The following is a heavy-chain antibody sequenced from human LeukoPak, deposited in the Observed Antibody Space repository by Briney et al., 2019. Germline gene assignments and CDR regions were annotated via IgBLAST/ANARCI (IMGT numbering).Heavy chain of an antibody. Sequence: QPGGSLRLSCAASGFTFSSYWMHWVRQASGKGLVWVSRINTDGSSTSYADSVKGRFTISRDNAKNTLYLQMNRLRAEDTALYYCAKDISYDSSGTPGYYGMDVWGQGTTVTVSS. V-gene: IGHV3-74*01. D-gene: IGHD3-22*01. CDR3: AKDISYDSSGTPGYYGMDV. J-gene: IGHJ6*02. CDR2: INTDGSST. CDR1: GFTFSSYW.